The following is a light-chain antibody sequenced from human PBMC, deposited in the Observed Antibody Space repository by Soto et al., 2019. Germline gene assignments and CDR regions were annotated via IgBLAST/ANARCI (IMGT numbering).Light chain of an antibody. Sequence: ENVLTQSPATLSLSPGERATLSWMASQSVSSNLAWYQQKPGQAPRLLIYDASKRATGIPARFSGSGSGTDFTLTISSLQSEDFAVYYCQQYNNWPRTFGQGTRLEIK. J-gene: IGKJ5*01. V-gene: IGKV3D-15*01. CDR3: QQYNNWPRT. CDR2: DAS. CDR1: QSVSSN.